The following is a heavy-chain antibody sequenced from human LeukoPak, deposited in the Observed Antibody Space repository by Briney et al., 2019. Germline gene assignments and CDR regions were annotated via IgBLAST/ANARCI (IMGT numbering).Heavy chain of an antibody. V-gene: IGHV4-34*01. J-gene: IGHJ6*03. CDR3: ARGLPLSPTVKGYYMDV. CDR2: INHSGST. Sequence: SETLSLTCAVYGGSFSGYYWSWIRQPPGKGLEWIGEINHSGSTNYNPSLKSRVTISVDTSKNQFSLKLSSVTAADTAVYYCARGLPLSPTVKGYYMDVWGKGTTVTVSS. CDR1: GGSFSGYY. D-gene: IGHD4-11*01.